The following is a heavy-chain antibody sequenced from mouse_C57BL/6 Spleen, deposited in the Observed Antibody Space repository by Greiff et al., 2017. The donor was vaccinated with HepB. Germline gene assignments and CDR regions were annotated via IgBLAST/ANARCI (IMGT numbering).Heavy chain of an antibody. D-gene: IGHD2-4*01. V-gene: IGHV5-12*01. CDR3: ARRDYDGDYAMDY. J-gene: IGHJ4*01. CDR2: ISNGGGST. CDR1: GFTFSDYY. Sequence: EVQGVESGGGLVQPGGSLKLSCAASGFTFSDYYMYWVRQTPEKRLEWVAYISNGGGSTYYPDTVKGRFTISRDNAKNTLYLQMSRLKSEDTAMYYCARRDYDGDYAMDYWGQGTSVTVSS.